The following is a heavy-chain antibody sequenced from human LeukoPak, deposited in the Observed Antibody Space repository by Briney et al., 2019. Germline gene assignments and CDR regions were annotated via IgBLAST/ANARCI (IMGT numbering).Heavy chain of an antibody. CDR1: GFTFSSYA. Sequence: TGGSLRLSCAASGFTFSSYAMSWVRQAPGKGLEGVSAISVSGGSTYYADSVKGRFTISRDNSKNTLYLQMNSLRAEDTAVYYCARAVGMGNGGHFDYWGQGTLVTVSS. V-gene: IGHV3-23*01. J-gene: IGHJ4*02. CDR3: ARAVGMGNGGHFDY. D-gene: IGHD2-8*01. CDR2: ISVSGGST.